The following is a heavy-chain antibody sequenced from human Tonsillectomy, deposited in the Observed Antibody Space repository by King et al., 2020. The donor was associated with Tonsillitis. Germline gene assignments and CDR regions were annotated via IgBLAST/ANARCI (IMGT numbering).Heavy chain of an antibody. D-gene: IGHD3-22*01. Sequence: VQLQESGPGLVKPSETLSLTCTVSGGPISSYYWSWLRQPPGKGLEWVGYIYYSGSTNYNHSLKSRVTISVDTSKNQLSLKLSSVTAADTAVYYCARGEHYYDSSGFYDAFDIWGQGTMVTVSS. CDR1: GGPISSYY. J-gene: IGHJ3*02. V-gene: IGHV4-59*01. CDR3: ARGEHYYDSSGFYDAFDI. CDR2: IYYSGST.